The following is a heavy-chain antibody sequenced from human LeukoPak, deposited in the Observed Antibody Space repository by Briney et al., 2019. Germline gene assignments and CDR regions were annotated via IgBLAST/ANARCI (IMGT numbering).Heavy chain of an antibody. CDR1: GGSVSSGSYY. Sequence: SETLSLTCTVSGGSVSSGSYYWSWIRQPPGKGLEWIGYIYYSGSTNYNPSLKSRVTISVDTSKNQFSLKLSSVTAADTAVYYCATYGSGSYRFDPWGQGTLVTVSS. CDR2: IYYSGST. D-gene: IGHD3-10*01. V-gene: IGHV4-61*01. J-gene: IGHJ5*02. CDR3: ATYGSGSYRFDP.